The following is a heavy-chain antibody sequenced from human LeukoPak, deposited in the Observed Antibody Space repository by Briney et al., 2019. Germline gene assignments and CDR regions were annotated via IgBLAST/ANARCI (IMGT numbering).Heavy chain of an antibody. J-gene: IGHJ4*02. CDR1: GFTFSNYW. V-gene: IGHV3-23*01. CDR3: AKDLEENYYDSSGYYYDSGY. D-gene: IGHD3-22*01. Sequence: PGGSLRLSCAASGFTFSNYWMSWVRQAPGKGLEWVSAISGSGGSTYYADSVKGRFTISRDNSKNTLYLQMNSLRAEDTAVYYCAKDLEENYYDSSGYYYDSGYWGQGTLVTVSS. CDR2: ISGSGGST.